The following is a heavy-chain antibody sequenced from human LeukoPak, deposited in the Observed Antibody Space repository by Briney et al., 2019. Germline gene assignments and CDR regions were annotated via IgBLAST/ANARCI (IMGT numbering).Heavy chain of an antibody. CDR1: GFTFSDYY. D-gene: IGHD6-19*01. CDR3: ARQPGYSSGWYDY. Sequence: GGSLRLSCAASGFTFSDYYMSWIRQAPGKGLELVSYISSSSSYTNYADSVKGRFTISRDNAKNSLYLQMNSLRAEDTAVYYCARQPGYSSGWYDYWGQGTLVTVSS. J-gene: IGHJ4*02. CDR2: ISSSSSYT. V-gene: IGHV3-11*06.